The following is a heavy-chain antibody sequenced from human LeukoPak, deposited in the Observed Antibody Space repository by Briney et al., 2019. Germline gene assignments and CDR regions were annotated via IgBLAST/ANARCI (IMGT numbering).Heavy chain of an antibody. Sequence: GGSLRLSCAASGFTLSGYSMMWLRQAPGEGREWVSYITSGSSIIFYADSVKDLFTISRDNAQSSLYLQMNSLRAEDTAVYYCATHPHATAAAGIPWGQGTLVTVPS. CDR3: ATHPHATAAAGIP. CDR2: ITSGSSII. CDR1: GFTLSGYS. D-gene: IGHD6-13*01. V-gene: IGHV3-48*04. J-gene: IGHJ4*02.